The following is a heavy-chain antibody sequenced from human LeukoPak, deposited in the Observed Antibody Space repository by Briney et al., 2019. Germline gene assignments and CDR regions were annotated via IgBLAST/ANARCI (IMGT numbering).Heavy chain of an antibody. CDR3: ASSTYYDFWSGYWDYMDV. CDR1: GGSFSGYY. D-gene: IGHD3-3*01. V-gene: IGHV4-34*01. Sequence: PSETLSLTCAVYGGSFSGYYWSWIRQPPGKGLEWIGEINHSGSTNYNPSLKSRVTISVDTFKNQFSLKLSSVTAADTAVYYCASSTYYDFWSGYWDYMDVWGKGTTVTVSS. J-gene: IGHJ6*03. CDR2: INHSGST.